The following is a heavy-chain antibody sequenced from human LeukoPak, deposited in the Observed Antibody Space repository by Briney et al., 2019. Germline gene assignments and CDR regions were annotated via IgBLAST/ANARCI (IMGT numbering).Heavy chain of an antibody. CDR2: IRYDGSNK. Sequence: GGSLRLSCAASGFTFSSYGMHWVRQAPGKGLEWVAFIRYDGSNKYYADSVKGRFTISRDNSKNTLYLQMNSLRAEDTAAYYCAKDGGDSSYYYYYYMDVWGKGTTVTISS. J-gene: IGHJ6*03. CDR1: GFTFSSYG. CDR3: AKDGGDSSYYYYYYMDV. V-gene: IGHV3-30*02. D-gene: IGHD2-21*02.